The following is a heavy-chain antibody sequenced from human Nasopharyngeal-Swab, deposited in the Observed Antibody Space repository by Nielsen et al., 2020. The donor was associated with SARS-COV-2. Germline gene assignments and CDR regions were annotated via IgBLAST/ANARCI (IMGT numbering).Heavy chain of an antibody. D-gene: IGHD2-21*02. CDR3: ARGGQRHIVVVTATNWFDP. Sequence: ASVKVSCNASGYTFTSYYMHWVRQAPGQGLEWMGIVNPSGGSTSYAQKFQGRVTMTRDPSTSTVYMELGSLRSEDTAVYYCARGGQRHIVVVTATNWFDPWGQGTLVTVSS. V-gene: IGHV1-46*01. CDR1: GYTFTSYY. CDR2: VNPSGGST. J-gene: IGHJ5*02.